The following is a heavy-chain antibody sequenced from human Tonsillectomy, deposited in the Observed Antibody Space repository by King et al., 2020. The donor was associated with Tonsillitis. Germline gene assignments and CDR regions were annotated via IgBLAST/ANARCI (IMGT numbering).Heavy chain of an antibody. J-gene: IGHJ4*02. CDR1: GCSISRGGDY. V-gene: IGHV4-31*03. D-gene: IGHD4-23*01. CDR2: IYYSGST. Sequence: QLQESGPGLVKPSQTLSLTCTVSGCSISRGGDYWSWIRQPPGKGLECIGYIYYSGSTYYNPFLKSRVTKSVDTSKNQFSLKLGSVTAADTAVYYCARVRVPTVASPFDYWGQGTLVTVSS. CDR3: ARVRVPTVASPFDY.